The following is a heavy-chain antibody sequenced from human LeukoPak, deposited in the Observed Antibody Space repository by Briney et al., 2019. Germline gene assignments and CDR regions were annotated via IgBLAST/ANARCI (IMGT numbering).Heavy chain of an antibody. CDR2: VRDNGES. CDR1: GGSINTYY. J-gene: IGHJ3*02. D-gene: IGHD5-18*01. V-gene: IGHV4-59*08. CDR3: ARQPANTAAFDI. Sequence: PSETLSLTCTVSGGSINTYYCSWIRQPPGKGLEWIAYVRDNGESNYNPSLKSRVAISLDTANNQTSLRLNFVPAADTAIYYCARQPANTAAFDIWGLGTMVTVSS.